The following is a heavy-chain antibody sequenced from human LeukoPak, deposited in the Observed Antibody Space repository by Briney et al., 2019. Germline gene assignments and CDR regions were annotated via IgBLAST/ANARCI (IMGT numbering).Heavy chain of an antibody. CDR2: IHYRGST. Sequence: SETLSLTRTVSGGSISSSSYYWGWIRQPPGKGLEWIGSIHYRGSTYYNPSLKSRVTISVDTSKNQFSLKLSSVTAADTAVYYCAREFFYDILTGYKYYFDYWGQGTLVTVSS. CDR3: AREFFYDILTGYKYYFDY. CDR1: GGSISSSSYY. D-gene: IGHD3-9*01. J-gene: IGHJ4*02. V-gene: IGHV4-39*02.